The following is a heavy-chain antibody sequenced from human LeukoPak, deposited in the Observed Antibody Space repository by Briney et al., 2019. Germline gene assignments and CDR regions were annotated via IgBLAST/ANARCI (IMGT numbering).Heavy chain of an antibody. CDR3: ARGSYPQTDWDTGWFDP. CDR1: GGSISSGAFC. J-gene: IGHJ5*02. V-gene: IGHV4-31*03. Sequence: SETLSLTCTVSGGSISSGAFCLSWIRQHPGQGLECIGYISYIGSTYYNPSLKSRLTISLDTSKNHFSLKLTSVTAADTAVYYCARGSYPQTDWDTGWFDPWGQGTLVTVSS. D-gene: IGHD3/OR15-3a*01. CDR2: ISYIGST.